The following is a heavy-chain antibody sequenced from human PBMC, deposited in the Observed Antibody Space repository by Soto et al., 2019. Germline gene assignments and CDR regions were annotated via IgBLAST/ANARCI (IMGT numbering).Heavy chain of an antibody. D-gene: IGHD6-6*01. V-gene: IGHV3-64*01. Sequence: GGSLRLSCAASGFTFSSYSMNWVRQAPGKGLEWVSSISSSSNGVGTYYANSVQGRFTISRDNSKNTVYLQMGSLRPEDMAVYYCARRARPDFYYMDVWGKETTVTVSS. CDR3: ARRARPDFYYMDV. CDR2: ISSSSNGVGT. J-gene: IGHJ6*03. CDR1: GFTFSSYS.